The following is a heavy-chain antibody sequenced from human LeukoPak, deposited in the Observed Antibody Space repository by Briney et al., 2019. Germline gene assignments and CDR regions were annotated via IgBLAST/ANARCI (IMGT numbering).Heavy chain of an antibody. Sequence: GGSLRVSCAASGFTFSSYSMNWVRQAPGKGLEWVSSISSSSSYIYYADSVKGRFTISRDNAKNSLYLQMNSLRAEDTAVYYCARDHPPWLERSNWFDPWGQGTLVTVSS. CDR2: ISSSSSYI. V-gene: IGHV3-21*01. D-gene: IGHD1-1*01. J-gene: IGHJ5*02. CDR1: GFTFSSYS. CDR3: ARDHPPWLERSNWFDP.